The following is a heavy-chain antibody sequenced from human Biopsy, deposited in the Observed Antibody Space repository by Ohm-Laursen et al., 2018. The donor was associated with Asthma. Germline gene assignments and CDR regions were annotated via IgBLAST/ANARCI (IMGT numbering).Heavy chain of an antibody. CDR1: GGTFSSNS. J-gene: IGHJ4*02. CDR3: ARGPEYVRSSGALDY. Sequence: SVKVSCKASGGTFSSNSINWVRQAPGQGLEWMGRIIPIFGPTNYAQKFQGRVTISADYSTSTAYMELSSLSSEDTALYYCARGPEYVRSSGALDYWGQGTLVTVSS. V-gene: IGHV1-69*13. D-gene: IGHD2-2*01. CDR2: IIPIFGPT.